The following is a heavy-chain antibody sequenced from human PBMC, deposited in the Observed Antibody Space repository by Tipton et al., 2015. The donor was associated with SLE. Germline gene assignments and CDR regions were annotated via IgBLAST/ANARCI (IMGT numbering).Heavy chain of an antibody. V-gene: IGHV4-4*07. CDR2: IYTNENT. CDR3: AREFLNPVTTVHYYFDL. D-gene: IGHD4-11*01. J-gene: IGHJ2*01. CDR1: GGSISSYY. Sequence: TLSLTCTVSGGSISSYYWSWIRQPAGGVLEWLGRIYTNENTNYNPSLKSRVTMSVDTSKNHFSLKLIAVTAADTAVYYCAREFLNPVTTVHYYFDLWGRGTLVTVSS.